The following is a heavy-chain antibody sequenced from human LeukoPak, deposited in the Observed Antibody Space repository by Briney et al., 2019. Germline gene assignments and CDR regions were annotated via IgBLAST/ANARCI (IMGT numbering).Heavy chain of an antibody. CDR1: GFTLSSSW. D-gene: IGHD6-6*01. CDR3: ASLDCARPCGY. V-gene: IGHV3-7*01. Sequence: GGSLRLSCVASGFTLSSSWMSWVRQAPGRGLEWVANIRQDGKDEYYVDSVRGRFTISRDNAKNSLYLQMNSLRVEDTAVYYCASLDCARPCGYWGQGAMVTVSS. J-gene: IGHJ4*02. CDR2: IRQDGKDE.